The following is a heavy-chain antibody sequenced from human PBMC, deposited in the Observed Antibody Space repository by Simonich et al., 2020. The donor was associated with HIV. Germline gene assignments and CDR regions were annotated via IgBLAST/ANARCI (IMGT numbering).Heavy chain of an antibody. CDR2: INHSGST. D-gene: IGHD4-17*01. J-gene: IGHJ4*02. V-gene: IGHV4-34*01. Sequence: QVQLQQWGAGLLKPSETLSLTCAVYGGSFSGYYWSWIRQPPGKGLEWIGEINHSGSTNYNPSLNRRVTISVDTSKNQFSLKLSSVTAADTAVYYCARRHPTTVTTPYFDYWGQGTLVTVSS. CDR3: ARRHPTTVTTPYFDY. CDR1: GGSFSGYY.